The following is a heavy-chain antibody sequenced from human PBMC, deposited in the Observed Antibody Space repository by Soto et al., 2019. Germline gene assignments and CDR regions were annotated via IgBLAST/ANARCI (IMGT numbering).Heavy chain of an antibody. CDR1: GFTFSSYA. Sequence: QVQLVESGGGVVQPGRSLRLSCAASGFTFSSYAMHWVRQAPGKGLEWVAVISYDGSNKYYADSVKGRFTISRDNSKNTLYLQMNSLRAEDTAVYYCAREDYGGNSDYWGQGTLVTVSS. V-gene: IGHV3-30-3*01. CDR3: AREDYGGNSDY. CDR2: ISYDGSNK. D-gene: IGHD4-17*01. J-gene: IGHJ4*02.